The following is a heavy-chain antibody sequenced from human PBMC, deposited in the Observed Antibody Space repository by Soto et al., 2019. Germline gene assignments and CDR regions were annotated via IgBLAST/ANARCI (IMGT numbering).Heavy chain of an antibody. D-gene: IGHD3-10*01. Sequence: QVQLQESGPGLVKPSQTLSLTCTVSGGSISRGDYYWSWIRQPPGKGLEWIGYIYYSGSTYYNPSLTSRVTISVDTSKNHFSLKLSSVTAADTAVYYCATIKLGSNRLDYWGQGTLVTVSS. V-gene: IGHV4-30-4*01. CDR3: ATIKLGSNRLDY. CDR1: GGSISRGDYY. J-gene: IGHJ4*02. CDR2: IYYSGST.